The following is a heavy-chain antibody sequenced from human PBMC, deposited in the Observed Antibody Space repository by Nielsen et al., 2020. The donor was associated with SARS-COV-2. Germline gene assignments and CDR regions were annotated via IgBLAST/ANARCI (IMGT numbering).Heavy chain of an antibody. V-gene: IGHV3-74*01. CDR3: ARVPTYYDSTGGFDY. CDR1: GFTFSSTFW. Sequence: GGSLRLSCAASGFTFSSTFWMNWVRHAPGKGLVWVSRINNDGSGIDYADSVKGRFTISRDNAKNTLYLQMNRLGADDTAVYYCARVPTYYDSTGGFDYWGQGALVTVSS. CDR2: INNDGSGI. J-gene: IGHJ4*02. D-gene: IGHD3-22*01.